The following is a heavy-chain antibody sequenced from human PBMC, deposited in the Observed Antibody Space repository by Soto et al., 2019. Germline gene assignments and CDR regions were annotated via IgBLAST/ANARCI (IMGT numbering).Heavy chain of an antibody. CDR1: GYTFTSDG. V-gene: IGHV1-18*01. CDR3: ASAASNDFWSGDYRGGCYYGMDV. J-gene: IGHJ6*02. CDR2: ISAYNGNT. Sequence: ASVKVSCKASGYTFTSDGISWVRQAPGQGLEWMGWISAYNGNTNYEKKLQGRVTMTTDTSTSTAYMELRSLRSDDNAVYYCASAASNDFWSGDYRGGCYYGMDVWGQGTTVTVSS. D-gene: IGHD3-3*01.